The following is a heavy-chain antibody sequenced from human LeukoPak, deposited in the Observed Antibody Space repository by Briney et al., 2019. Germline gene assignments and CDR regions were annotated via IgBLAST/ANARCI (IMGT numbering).Heavy chain of an antibody. Sequence: GGSLRLSCAASGFTFGTSAMSWVRQTPEKGLEWVSTITSGDGSPYYADSVKGRFTISRDNSNNMLYLQMNSLRAEDTAVYYCTKRGAYYVDYWGRGIPVTVSS. CDR2: ITSGDGSP. CDR1: GFTFGTSA. J-gene: IGHJ4*02. D-gene: IGHD3-16*01. CDR3: TKRGAYYVDY. V-gene: IGHV3-23*01.